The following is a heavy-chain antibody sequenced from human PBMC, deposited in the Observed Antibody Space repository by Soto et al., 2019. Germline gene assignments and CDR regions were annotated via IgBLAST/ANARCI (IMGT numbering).Heavy chain of an antibody. J-gene: IGHJ5*02. CDR1: GGTVASSHW. Sequence: SETLSLTCVVSGGTVASSHWWGWVRQSPGGGLEWIGNVYHTGDTNLNPSLQSRVTISVDKSNNQFSLRLNSLTAADTAVYFCAREIVTAGGNNYFDPWGPGTLVTVSS. CDR3: AREIVTAGGNNYFDP. D-gene: IGHD2-21*02. CDR2: VYHTGDT. V-gene: IGHV4-4*02.